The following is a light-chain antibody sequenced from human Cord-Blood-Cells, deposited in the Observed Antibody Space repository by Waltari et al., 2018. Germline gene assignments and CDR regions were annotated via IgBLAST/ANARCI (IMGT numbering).Light chain of an antibody. CDR3: QQFISYPIT. J-gene: IGKJ5*01. CDR1: QGISSA. V-gene: IGKV1-13*02. Sequence: GARVTITCRASQGISSALSWYQQKPGKAPKLLIYDASTLESGVPSRFTGSGSGTYFTLTISSLQPEDCASYYSQQFISYPITFGQGTRLEIK. CDR2: DAS.